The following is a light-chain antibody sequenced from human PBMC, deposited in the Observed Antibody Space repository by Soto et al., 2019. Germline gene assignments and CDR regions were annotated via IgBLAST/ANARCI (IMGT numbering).Light chain of an antibody. CDR1: NSNIGAYD. J-gene: IGLJ2*01. CDR2: GNT. CDR3: QSYDSSLSGGV. V-gene: IGLV1-40*01. Sequence: QSALTQPPSVSGAPGQRVTISCTGSNSNIGAYDVNWYQQHPGTAPKLLIHGNTNRPSGIPDRFSGSKSGTSASLAITGLQADDEADYYCQSYDSSLSGGVFGGGTKLTVL.